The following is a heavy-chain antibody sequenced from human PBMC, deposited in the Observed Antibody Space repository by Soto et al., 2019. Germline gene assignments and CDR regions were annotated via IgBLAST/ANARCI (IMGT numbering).Heavy chain of an antibody. CDR1: GYTFTSYY. CDR2: IKPSGGST. Sequence: VASVKVSCKASGYTFTSYYMHWVRQAPGQGLEWMGVIKPSGGSTSYAQKFQGRVTMTRDTSTSTAYMELSSLRSEDAAVYYCARDLSGARGFDPWGQGTLVTVSS. J-gene: IGHJ5*02. D-gene: IGHD2-15*01. V-gene: IGHV1-46*01. CDR3: ARDLSGARGFDP.